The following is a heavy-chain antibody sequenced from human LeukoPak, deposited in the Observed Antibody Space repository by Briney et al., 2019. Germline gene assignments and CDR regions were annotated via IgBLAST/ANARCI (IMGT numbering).Heavy chain of an antibody. J-gene: IGHJ4*02. V-gene: IGHV2-5*02. Sequence: SGPTLVNPKQTLTLTCTFSGFSLSTRGVGVGWIRQPPGKALEWLALIYWDDDKRYSPSLKSRLTITKDTSKNQVVLTMTNMDPVDTATYYCAHRPRDGYKIGAFDYWGQGTLVSVSS. D-gene: IGHD5-24*01. CDR2: IYWDDDK. CDR1: GFSLSTRGVG. CDR3: AHRPRDGYKIGAFDY.